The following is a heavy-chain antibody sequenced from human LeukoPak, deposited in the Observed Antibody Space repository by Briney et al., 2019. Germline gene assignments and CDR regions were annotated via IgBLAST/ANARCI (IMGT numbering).Heavy chain of an antibody. CDR1: GGTFSSYA. CDR3: ARDRGYCTNGVCYYFDY. CDR2: ISAYNGNT. V-gene: IGHV1-18*01. J-gene: IGHJ4*02. D-gene: IGHD2-8*01. Sequence: ASVKVSCKASGGTFSSYAISWVRQAPGQGLEWMGWISAYNGNTNYAQKLQGRVTMTTDTSTSTAYMELRSLRSDDTAVYYCARDRGYCTNGVCYYFDYWGQGTLVTVSS.